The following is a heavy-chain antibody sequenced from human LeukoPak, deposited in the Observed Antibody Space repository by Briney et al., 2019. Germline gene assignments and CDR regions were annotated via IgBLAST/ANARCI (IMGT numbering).Heavy chain of an antibody. CDR2: ISYSGST. D-gene: IGHD3-9*01. CDR3: ARQGYDILTGYIDAFDI. J-gene: IGHJ3*02. Sequence: KPSETLSLTCTVSGGSISSYYWSWIRQPPGKGLECIGYISYSGSTNYNPSLKSRVTISIDTSKNQFSLKLRSVTAADTAIYYCARQGYDILTGYIDAFDIWGQGTMVTVSS. CDR1: GGSISSYY. V-gene: IGHV4-59*08.